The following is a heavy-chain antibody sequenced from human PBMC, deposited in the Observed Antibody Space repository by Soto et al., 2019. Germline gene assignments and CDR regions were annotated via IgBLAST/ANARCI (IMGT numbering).Heavy chain of an antibody. CDR3: ARTAGYEGLGYYYYGMDV. CDR2: IIPIFGTA. J-gene: IGHJ6*02. Sequence: GASVKVSCKASGGTFSSYAISWVRQAPGQGLEWMGGIIPIFGTANYAQKFQGRVTITADESTSTAYMELSSLRSEDTAVYYCARTAGYEGLGYYYYGMDVWGRGTTVTVSS. D-gene: IGHD3-9*01. V-gene: IGHV1-69*13. CDR1: GGTFSSYA.